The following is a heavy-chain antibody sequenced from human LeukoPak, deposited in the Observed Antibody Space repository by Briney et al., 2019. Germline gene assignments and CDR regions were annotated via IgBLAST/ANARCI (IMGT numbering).Heavy chain of an antibody. CDR1: GFTFSSYW. Sequence: GGSLRLSCAASGFTFSSYWMHWVRQAPGKGLMWVSRINSDGSITNYADSVKGRFTISRDNAENTLYLQMNSLRAEDTAVYYCATDPWQGRGLLDYWGQGTLVTVSS. CDR2: INSDGSIT. V-gene: IGHV3-74*01. D-gene: IGHD3-10*01. J-gene: IGHJ4*02. CDR3: ATDPWQGRGLLDY.